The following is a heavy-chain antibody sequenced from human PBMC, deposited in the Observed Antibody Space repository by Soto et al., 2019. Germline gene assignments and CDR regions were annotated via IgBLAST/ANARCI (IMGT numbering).Heavy chain of an antibody. D-gene: IGHD6-19*01. J-gene: IGHJ4*02. CDR3: ARVSSGWRATSFDY. CDR1: GYTFTGYY. Sequence: ASVKVSCKASGYTFTGYYMHWVRQAPGQGLEWMGWINPNSGGTNCAQKFQGRVTMTRDTSISTAYMELSRLRSDDTAVYYCARVSSGWRATSFDYWGQGTLVTVSS. V-gene: IGHV1-2*02. CDR2: INPNSGGT.